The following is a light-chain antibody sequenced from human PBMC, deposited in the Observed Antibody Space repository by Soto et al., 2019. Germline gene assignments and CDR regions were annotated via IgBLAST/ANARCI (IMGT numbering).Light chain of an antibody. CDR3: QSYDSSLRGSV. CDR1: SSNIGPGFD. V-gene: IGLV1-40*01. CDR2: GNS. Sequence: QSALTQPPSVSGAPGQTVTISFAGSSSNIGPGFDVHWYQQVSGTAPKLLIYGNSNRPSGVPDRFSGSRSGTSASLAITGLQPEDEADYYCQSYDSSLRGSVFGPGTKVTVL. J-gene: IGLJ1*01.